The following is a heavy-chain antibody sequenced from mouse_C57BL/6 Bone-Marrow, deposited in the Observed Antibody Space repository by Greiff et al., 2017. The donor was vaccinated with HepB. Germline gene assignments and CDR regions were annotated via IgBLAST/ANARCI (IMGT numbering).Heavy chain of an antibody. J-gene: IGHJ3*01. D-gene: IGHD1-1*01. CDR1: GFTFSDYG. CDR3: ARQDYGSSYDWFAY. V-gene: IGHV5-15*01. CDR2: ISNLAYSI. Sequence: EVQVVESGGGLVQPGGSLKLSCAASGFTFSDYGMAWVRQAPRKGPEWVAFISNLAYSIYYADTVTGRFTISRENAKNTLYLEMSSLRSEDTAMYYCARQDYGSSYDWFAYWGQGTLVTVSA.